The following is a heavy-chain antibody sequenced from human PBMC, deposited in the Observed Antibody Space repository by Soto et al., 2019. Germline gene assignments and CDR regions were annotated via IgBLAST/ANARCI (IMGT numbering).Heavy chain of an antibody. CDR1: GFTVSTYG. V-gene: IGHV3-30*03. CDR3: TGEVASGY. D-gene: IGHD2-8*02. J-gene: IGHJ4*02. CDR2: ISRDGGTK. Sequence: QVQLVESGGGVVQPGRSLRLSCAVSGFTVSTYGMHWVRQAPGKGLAWVAVISRDGGTKYYADSVKGRLTISRDNSRNTLFLEMNSLRGDDIAVYYCTGEVASGYWGQGTLVTVSS.